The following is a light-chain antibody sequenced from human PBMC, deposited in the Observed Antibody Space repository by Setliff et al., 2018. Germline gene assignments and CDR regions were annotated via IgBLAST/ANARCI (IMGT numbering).Light chain of an antibody. V-gene: IGLV2-14*01. CDR1: SSDVGVYNS. J-gene: IGLJ2*01. CDR2: EVS. CDR3: SSHTTSETLV. Sequence: QSALTQPASVSGSPGQSITISCTGTSSDVGVYNSVSWYQQHPGKAPKLMIYEVSNRPSGISSRFSGSKSGNTASLTISGLQAEDEADYYCSSHTTSETLVFGGGTKVTVL.